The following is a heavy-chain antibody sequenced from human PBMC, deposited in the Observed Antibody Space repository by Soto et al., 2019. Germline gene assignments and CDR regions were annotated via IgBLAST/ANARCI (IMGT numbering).Heavy chain of an antibody. CDR3: ARARLRAVYAFDF. V-gene: IGHV4-31*03. CDR2: IYYNGNT. CDR1: GVSITSGAYY. D-gene: IGHD4-17*01. Sequence: QVQLQESGPGLVKPSQTLSLTCTLSGVSITSGAYYWTWVRQHPGKGLEWIGYIYYNGNTYFSPSLKSRLTISIDTSKNQFSLKLSSVAAADTARHYCARARLRAVYAFDFWGQGTMVTVSS. J-gene: IGHJ3*01.